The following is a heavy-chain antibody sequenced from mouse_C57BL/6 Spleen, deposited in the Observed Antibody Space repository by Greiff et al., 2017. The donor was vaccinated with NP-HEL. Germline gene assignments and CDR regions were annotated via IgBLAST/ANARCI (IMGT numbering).Heavy chain of an antibody. Sequence: VQLKESGPGLAKPSQSLSLSCSVTGYSITSDYWNWIRKFPGNKLEYMGYISYSGSTYYNPSLNSRISITRDTSKNQYYLQMHSVTTEDTATYYCARGDYTYAMDYWGQGTSLTVSS. J-gene: IGHJ4*01. V-gene: IGHV3-8*01. CDR2: ISYSGST. D-gene: IGHD2-12*01. CDR1: GYSITSDY. CDR3: ARGDYTYAMDY.